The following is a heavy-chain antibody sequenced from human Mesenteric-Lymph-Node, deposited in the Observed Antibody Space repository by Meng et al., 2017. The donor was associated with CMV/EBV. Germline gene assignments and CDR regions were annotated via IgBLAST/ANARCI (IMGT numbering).Heavy chain of an antibody. J-gene: IGHJ5*02. Sequence: SGYTFTSYARNWVRQAPGQGLEWMGWINTNTGNPTYAQGFTGRFVFSLDTSVSTAYLQISSLKAEDTAVYYCARGVVVPAAMGEWFDPWGQGTLVTVSS. D-gene: IGHD2-2*01. CDR2: INTNTGNP. CDR1: GYTFTSYA. CDR3: ARGVVVPAAMGEWFDP. V-gene: IGHV7-4-1*02.